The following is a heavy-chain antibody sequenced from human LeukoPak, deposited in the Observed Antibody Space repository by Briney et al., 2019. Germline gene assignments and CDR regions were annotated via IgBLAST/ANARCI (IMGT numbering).Heavy chain of an antibody. J-gene: IGHJ5*02. CDR1: GGSFSGYY. Sequence: SSETLSLTCAVYGGSFSGYYWSWIRPPPGKGLEWMRETNHSGSTNYNPSLKSRVTISVDTSKNQFSLKLSSVTAADTAVYYCARFRSIDIVVVPAAMSRNNWFDPWGQGTLVTVSS. CDR3: ARFRSIDIVVVPAAMSRNNWFDP. CDR2: TNHSGST. V-gene: IGHV4-34*01. D-gene: IGHD2-2*01.